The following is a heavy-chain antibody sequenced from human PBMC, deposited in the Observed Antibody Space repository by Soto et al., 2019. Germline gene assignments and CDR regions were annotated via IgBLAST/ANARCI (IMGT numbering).Heavy chain of an antibody. CDR2: IYYSGST. V-gene: IGHV4-59*01. Sequence: SETLSLTCTVSGGSISSYYWSWIRQPPGKGLEWIGYIYYSGSTNYNPSLKSRVTISVDTSKNQFSLKLSSVTAADTAVYYCARGLSYYYDSSGYYPFDYWGQGTLVTVSS. CDR3: ARGLSYYYDSSGYYPFDY. J-gene: IGHJ4*02. D-gene: IGHD3-22*01. CDR1: GGSISSYY.